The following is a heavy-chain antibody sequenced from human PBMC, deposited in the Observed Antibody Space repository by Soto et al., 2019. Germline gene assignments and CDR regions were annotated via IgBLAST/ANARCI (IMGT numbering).Heavy chain of an antibody. CDR1: GYSFTSYW. Sequence: GESLKISCKGSGYSFTSYWISWVRQMPGKGLEWMGRIDPSDSYTNYSPSFQGHVTISADKSISTAYLQWSSLKASDTAMYYCARPVIAARPDYYYGMDVWGQGTTVTVSS. CDR2: IDPSDSYT. V-gene: IGHV5-10-1*01. J-gene: IGHJ6*02. CDR3: ARPVIAARPDYYYGMDV. D-gene: IGHD6-6*01.